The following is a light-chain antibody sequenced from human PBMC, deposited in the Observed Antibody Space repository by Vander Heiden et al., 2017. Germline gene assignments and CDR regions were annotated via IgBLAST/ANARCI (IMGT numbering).Light chain of an antibody. Sequence: EIVMTQSPATLSVSPGERATLSCRASQSVSSNLAWYRQKPGQAPRLLIYGASTRATGIPARFSGSGSGTEFTLTISSLQSEDFAVYYCQQYSNWPPYTFGQGTKLEIK. CDR1: QSVSSN. CDR3: QQYSNWPPYT. J-gene: IGKJ2*01. CDR2: GAS. V-gene: IGKV3-15*01.